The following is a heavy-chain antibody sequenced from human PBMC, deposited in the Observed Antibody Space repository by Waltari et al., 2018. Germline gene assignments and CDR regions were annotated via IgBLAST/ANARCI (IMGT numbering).Heavy chain of an antibody. Sequence: EVQLLESGGGLMRPGGSLRLSCAASGFTFSTDAMSWVRQAPGKGLEWVSSVSGSGGVTYYADSVKGRFTISRDNSKNTLFLQMNRLGAEDTAVYYCAKDVNLAAAPFEYWGQGTLVTVSS. CDR2: VSGSGGVT. CDR1: GFTFSTDA. J-gene: IGHJ4*02. D-gene: IGHD6-13*01. CDR3: AKDVNLAAAPFEY. V-gene: IGHV3-23*01.